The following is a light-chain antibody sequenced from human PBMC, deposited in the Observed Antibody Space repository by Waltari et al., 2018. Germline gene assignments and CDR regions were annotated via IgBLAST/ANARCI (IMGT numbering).Light chain of an antibody. V-gene: IGKV1-5*01. J-gene: IGKJ4*01. CDR3: QQYDFLPLT. Sequence: DIQMTQSPSTLSASVGDRVTITCRASQSISSWLAWSQQKPGKAPKLLIYDASNLETGVPSRFSGGGSGTDFTFTISSLQPEDFATYHCQQYDFLPLTFGGGTKVEIK. CDR1: QSISSW. CDR2: DAS.